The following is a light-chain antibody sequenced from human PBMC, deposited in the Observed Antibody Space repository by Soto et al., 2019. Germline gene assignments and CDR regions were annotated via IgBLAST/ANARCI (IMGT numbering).Light chain of an antibody. CDR1: QSVSSSY. J-gene: IGKJ1*01. CDR3: QQPST. CDR2: GAS. Sequence: DIVLTQSPGTLSLSPGERATLSCRAIQSVSSSYLAWYQQKPGQAPRLLIYGASTRATGIPARFSGSGSGTEFTLTISSLQSEDFAVYYCQQPSTFGQGTKVDIK. V-gene: IGKV3-20*01.